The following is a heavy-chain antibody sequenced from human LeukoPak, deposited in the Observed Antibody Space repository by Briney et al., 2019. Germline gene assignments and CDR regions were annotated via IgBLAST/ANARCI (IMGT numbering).Heavy chain of an antibody. CDR1: GFTFSSYW. Sequence: GGSLRLSCAASGFTFSSYWMSWVRQAPGKGLEWVANIKQDGSEKYYVDSVKGRFTISRDNAKNSLYLQMNSLRAEDTAVYYCARVRGGCTNGVCYTSTNWFDPWGQGTLVTVSS. J-gene: IGHJ5*02. D-gene: IGHD2-8*01. V-gene: IGHV3-7*01. CDR2: IKQDGSEK. CDR3: ARVRGGCTNGVCYTSTNWFDP.